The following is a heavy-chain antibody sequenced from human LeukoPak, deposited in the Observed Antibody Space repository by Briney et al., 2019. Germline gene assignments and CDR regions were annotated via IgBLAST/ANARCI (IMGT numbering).Heavy chain of an antibody. CDR1: GYTFTSYA. D-gene: IGHD6-19*01. J-gene: IGHJ6*02. CDR2: INAGNGNT. CDR3: ARDLQWLGYYYYYGMGV. V-gene: IGHV1-3*01. Sequence: ASVKVSCKASGYTFTSYAMHWVRQAPGQRLEWMGWINAGNGNTKYSQKFQGRVTITRDTSASTAYMELSSLRSEDTAVYYCARDLQWLGYYYYYGMGVWGQGTTVTVSS.